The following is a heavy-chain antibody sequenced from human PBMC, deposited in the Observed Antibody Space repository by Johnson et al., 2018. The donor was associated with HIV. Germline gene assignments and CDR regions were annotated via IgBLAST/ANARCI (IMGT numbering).Heavy chain of an antibody. J-gene: IGHJ3*02. Sequence: QMLLVESGGGVVQPGRSLRLSCAASGFTFSSYAMHWVRQAPGKGLEWVAVISYDGSNKYYADSVKGRFTISRDNSKNTLYLQMNSLRAEDTAVYYCARAAYVHYDILPGPPLEDAFDIWGQGTMVTVSS. CDR1: GFTFSSYA. D-gene: IGHD3-9*01. CDR2: ISYDGSNK. V-gene: IGHV3-30*04. CDR3: ARAAYVHYDILPGPPLEDAFDI.